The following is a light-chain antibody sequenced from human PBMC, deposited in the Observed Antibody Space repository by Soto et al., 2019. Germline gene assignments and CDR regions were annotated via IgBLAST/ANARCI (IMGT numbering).Light chain of an antibody. CDR2: GAS. V-gene: IGKV3-20*01. Sequence: IVLTQSPATLSVSPWERATLSCRASQSVGSNLAWYQQKPGQAPRFLIYGASIRATGISDRYTGSVSGTDFTLAISRVEPEDFAVYYCQQYDNSPWTFGQGTKVDIK. J-gene: IGKJ1*01. CDR3: QQYDNSPWT. CDR1: QSVGSN.